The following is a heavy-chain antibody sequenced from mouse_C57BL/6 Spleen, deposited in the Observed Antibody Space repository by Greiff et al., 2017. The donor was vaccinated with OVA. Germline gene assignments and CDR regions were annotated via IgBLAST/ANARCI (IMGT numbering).Heavy chain of an antibody. CDR2: IDPSDSYT. V-gene: IGHV1-50*01. CDR3: ARSGGSYGRYYFDY. J-gene: IGHJ2*01. Sequence: VQLQQPGAELVKPGASVKLSCKASGYTFTSYWMQWVKQRPGQGLEWIGEIDPSDSYTNYNQKFKGKATLTVDTSSSTAYMQLSSLTSEDSAVYYCARSGGSYGRYYFDYWGQGTTLTVSS. CDR1: GYTFTSYW. D-gene: IGHD1-1*02.